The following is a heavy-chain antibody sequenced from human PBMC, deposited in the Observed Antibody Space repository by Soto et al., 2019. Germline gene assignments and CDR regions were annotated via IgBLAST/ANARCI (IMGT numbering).Heavy chain of an antibody. CDR2: IYYTGST. CDR1: GGSVNSDYYY. D-gene: IGHD6-13*01. V-gene: IGHV4-61*01. CDR3: AREYSKPPEAFAY. J-gene: IGHJ4*02. Sequence: LSETLSLTCTVSGGSVNSDYYYWSWIRQPPGKGLEWIGYIYYTGSTNYNPSLESRVTISLDTSRNQFSLKLNSVTAADTAVFYCAREYSKPPEAFAYRGQRALVRVSS.